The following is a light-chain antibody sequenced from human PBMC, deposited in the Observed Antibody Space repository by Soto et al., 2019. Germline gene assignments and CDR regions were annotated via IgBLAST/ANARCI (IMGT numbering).Light chain of an antibody. CDR2: EVS. Sequence: QSALTQPASVSGSPGQSITISCTGTSSDVGASKYVSWYQQHPGEAPKLMIYEVSNRPSGVSNRFSGSKSGNTASLTISGLQAEDEADYYCSSYTSTITVLFGGGTKLTVL. J-gene: IGLJ2*01. CDR1: SSDVGASKY. V-gene: IGLV2-14*01. CDR3: SSYTSTITVL.